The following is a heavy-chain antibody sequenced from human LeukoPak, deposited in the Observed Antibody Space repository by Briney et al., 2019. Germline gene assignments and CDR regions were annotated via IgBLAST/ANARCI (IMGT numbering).Heavy chain of an antibody. Sequence: PGGSLRLSRVASGFTFTSYTMHWVRQAPGKGLEWVAVMSYDGSHKFHADSVKGRFTISRDNSKNTVYLQESIPRDEDTAIYYCARDVGGYAFDYWGQGTLVTVSS. V-gene: IGHV3-30*04. CDR3: ARDVGGYAFDY. CDR2: MSYDGSHK. CDR1: GFTFTSYT. D-gene: IGHD5-12*01. J-gene: IGHJ4*02.